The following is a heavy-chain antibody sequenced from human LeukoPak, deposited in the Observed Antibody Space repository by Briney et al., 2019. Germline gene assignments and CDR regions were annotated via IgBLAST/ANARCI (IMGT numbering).Heavy chain of an antibody. D-gene: IGHD6-13*01. Sequence: GGSLRLSCAASGFTVSYNYMSCVRQAPGKGLEWVSTIFSGGNTYYADSVKGRFTISRDNFKNTLYVQMNSLRAEDTAVYYCARDHSSSWYGSWLYWGQGTLVTVSS. V-gene: IGHV3-66*01. J-gene: IGHJ4*02. CDR2: IFSGGNT. CDR1: GFTVSYNY. CDR3: ARDHSSSWYGSWLY.